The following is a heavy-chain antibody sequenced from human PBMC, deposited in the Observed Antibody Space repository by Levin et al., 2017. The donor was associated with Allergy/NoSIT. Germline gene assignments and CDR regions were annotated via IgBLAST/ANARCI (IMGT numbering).Heavy chain of an antibody. J-gene: IGHJ4*02. D-gene: IGHD3-10*01. CDR2: ISSDGSST. Sequence: QSGGSLRLSCAASGFTFSGYYMHWVRQAPGKGLVWVSRISSDGSSTTYADSVKGRFTISRDNAKNTVYLQINSLRAEDTAVYYCARFGDTPKWGQGTLVTVSS. CDR1: GFTFSGYY. V-gene: IGHV3-74*01. CDR3: ARFGDTPK.